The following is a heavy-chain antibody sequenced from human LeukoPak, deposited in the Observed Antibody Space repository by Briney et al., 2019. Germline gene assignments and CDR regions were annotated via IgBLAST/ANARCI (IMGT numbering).Heavy chain of an antibody. J-gene: IGHJ6*04. D-gene: IGHD3-10*02. CDR1: GFAFSSYE. CDR2: ISSSGSTI. Sequence: GGSLRLSCAASGFAFSSYEMNWVRQAPGKGLERVSYISSSGSTIYYADSVKGRFTISRDNAKNSLYLQMNSLRAEDTAVYYCAELGITMIGGVWGKGTTVTISS. V-gene: IGHV3-48*03. CDR3: AELGITMIGGV.